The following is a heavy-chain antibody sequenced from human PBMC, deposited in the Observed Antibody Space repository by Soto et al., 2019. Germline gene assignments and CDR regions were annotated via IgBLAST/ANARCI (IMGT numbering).Heavy chain of an antibody. J-gene: IGHJ4*02. CDR1: GDTFTFYS. D-gene: IGHD3-10*01. Sequence: QVQLVQSWAEVKRPGSSVKVSCKASGDTFTFYSINWVRQAPGLGLEWMGRINPILSMSNYAQRFQGRVTMTADKSTSTAYMELSRLRSEATAIYYCASSYGSGYRAFDYWGQGALGTVS. CDR2: INPILSMS. V-gene: IGHV1-69*02. CDR3: ASSYGSGYRAFDY.